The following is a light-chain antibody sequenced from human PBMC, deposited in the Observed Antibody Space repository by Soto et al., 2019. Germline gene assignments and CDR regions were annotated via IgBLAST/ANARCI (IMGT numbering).Light chain of an antibody. CDR2: EVS. Sequence: LTQPASVSGSPGQSITISCTGTSSDVGGYNYVSWYQQHPGKAPKLMIYEVSNRPSGVSNRFSGSKSGNTASLTISGLQPEDEADYYCSSYRSTITYVFGTGTKVTVL. V-gene: IGLV2-14*01. CDR1: SSDVGGYNY. J-gene: IGLJ1*01. CDR3: SSYRSTITYV.